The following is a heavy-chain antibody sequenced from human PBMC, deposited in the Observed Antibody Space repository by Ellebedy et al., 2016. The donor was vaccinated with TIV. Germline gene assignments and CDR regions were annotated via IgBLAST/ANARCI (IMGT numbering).Heavy chain of an antibody. CDR2: IKQDAGEK. Sequence: GGSLRLXXAPSGFTFTSHWMTWVRQAPGKGLEWVANIKQDAGEKYYLDSVKGRFTISRDNAKNSLYLQMNSLRAEDTAVYYRARALGGGDCYWGQGTLVTVSS. CDR1: GFTFTSHW. J-gene: IGHJ4*02. D-gene: IGHD2-21*02. CDR3: ARALGGGDCY. V-gene: IGHV3-7*01.